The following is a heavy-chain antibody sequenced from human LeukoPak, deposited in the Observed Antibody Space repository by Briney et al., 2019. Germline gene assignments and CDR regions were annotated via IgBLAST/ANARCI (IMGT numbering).Heavy chain of an antibody. CDR1: DDSFSSHY. J-gene: IGHJ3*02. Sequence: SETLSLTCAVSDDSFSSHYWTWIRQPPGKGLEWIGYISYVGSTNYNPSLKSRVTISIDTSKNEFSLKLTSVTAADTAVYYCARDLVTVTKGFDIWGQGTMVTVSS. CDR2: ISYVGST. CDR3: ARDLVTVTKGFDI. V-gene: IGHV4-59*11. D-gene: IGHD4-17*01.